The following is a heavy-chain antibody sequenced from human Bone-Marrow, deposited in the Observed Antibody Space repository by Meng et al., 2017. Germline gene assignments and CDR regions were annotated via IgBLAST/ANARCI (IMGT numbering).Heavy chain of an antibody. Sequence: VQLQESGPGRVKPAQSLSLTCSVSGGSINSAGYYWSWIRQHPGKGLEWIGYIYYTENTYYNPSLKSPMTISLDKSKNQFSLKLNSVTVADTAVYYCARGRASRSSGGCSLGWFDPWGQGTLVTVSS. V-gene: IGHV4-31*01. CDR1: GGSINSAGYY. D-gene: IGHD2-15*01. J-gene: IGHJ5*02. CDR2: IYYTENT. CDR3: ARGRASRSSGGCSLGWFDP.